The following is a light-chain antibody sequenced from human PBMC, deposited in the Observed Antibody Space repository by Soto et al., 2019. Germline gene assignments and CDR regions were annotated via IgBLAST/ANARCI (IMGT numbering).Light chain of an antibody. CDR1: SSDVGYYNY. Sequence: QSALTQPRSVSGSPGQSVTISCTGTSSDVGYYNYVSWYQQHPGKAPKLMIYDVIKRPSGVPDRFSGSKSGNTASLTISGLQAEDEADYSCCSYAGSYTWVFGGGTELTVL. V-gene: IGLV2-11*01. J-gene: IGLJ3*02. CDR2: DVI. CDR3: CSYAGSYTWV.